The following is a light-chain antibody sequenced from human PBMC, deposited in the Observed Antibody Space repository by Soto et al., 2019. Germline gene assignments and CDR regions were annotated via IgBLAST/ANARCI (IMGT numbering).Light chain of an antibody. Sequence: EIVLTQSPGTLSLSPGERATLSCRASKSVSSSYLAWYQQKPGQAPRLLIYGASSRATGIPDRFSGSGSGTDFTLTISRLAPEDVAVYYCQQYGSSPGTFGQGTKVEIK. V-gene: IGKV3-20*01. J-gene: IGKJ1*01. CDR3: QQYGSSPGT. CDR2: GAS. CDR1: KSVSSSY.